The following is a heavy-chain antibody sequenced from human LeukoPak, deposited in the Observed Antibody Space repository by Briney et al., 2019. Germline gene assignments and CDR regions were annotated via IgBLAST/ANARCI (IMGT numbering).Heavy chain of an antibody. D-gene: IGHD2-15*01. CDR2: INHSGST. CDR1: GGSFSGYY. Sequence: SETLSLTCAVYGGSFSGYYWSWIRQPPGKGLEWIGEINHSGSTNYNPSLKSRVTISVDTSKNQFSLKLSSVTAADTAVYYCASGCSGGSCYSFFYWGQGTLVTVSS. V-gene: IGHV4-34*01. J-gene: IGHJ4*02. CDR3: ASGCSGGSCYSFFY.